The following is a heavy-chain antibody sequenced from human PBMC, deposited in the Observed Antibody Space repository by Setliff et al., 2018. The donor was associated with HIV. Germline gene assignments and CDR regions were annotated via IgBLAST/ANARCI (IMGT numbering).Heavy chain of an antibody. Sequence: SETLSLTCTVSGGSISSGSYLWNWIRQPAGKGLEWIGHIYTSGSTVYNPSLKSRVTILLNRSKNQFPLKLSSVTAADTAMYYCARSRYRVIKEKPFDEWGQGTLVTVSS. V-gene: IGHV4-61*09. CDR2: IYTSGST. CDR3: ARSRYRVIKEKPFDE. CDR1: GGSISSGSYL. D-gene: IGHD3-10*01. J-gene: IGHJ4*02.